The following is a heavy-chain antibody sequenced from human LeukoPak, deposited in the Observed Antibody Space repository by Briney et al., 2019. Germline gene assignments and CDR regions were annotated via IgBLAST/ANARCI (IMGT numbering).Heavy chain of an antibody. Sequence: SETLSLTCTVSGGSISSYYWSWIREPPGKGLEWIGYIYYSGSTNYNPSLKSRVTISVDTSKNQFSLKLSSVTAADTAVYYCARQGGGFWYFDLWGRGTLVTVSS. CDR1: GGSISSYY. CDR2: IYYSGST. D-gene: IGHD6-25*01. CDR3: ARQGGGFWYFDL. V-gene: IGHV4-59*08. J-gene: IGHJ2*01.